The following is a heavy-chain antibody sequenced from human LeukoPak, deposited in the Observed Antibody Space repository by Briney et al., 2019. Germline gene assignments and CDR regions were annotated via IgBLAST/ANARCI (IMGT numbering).Heavy chain of an antibody. J-gene: IGHJ4*02. V-gene: IGHV3-20*04. CDR3: AGGARNGWYFDY. D-gene: IGHD6-19*01. Sequence: PGGSLRLSCAASGFRFDDHGMSWARQAPGKGLEWVSGINWNGGSTGYADSVKGRFTISRDNAKNSLYLQMNSLRAEDTALYYCAGGARNGWYFDYWGQGILVTVSS. CDR2: INWNGGST. CDR1: GFRFDDHG.